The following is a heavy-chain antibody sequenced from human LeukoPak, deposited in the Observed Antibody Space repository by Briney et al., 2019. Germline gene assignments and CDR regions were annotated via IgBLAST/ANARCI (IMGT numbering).Heavy chain of an antibody. D-gene: IGHD2-2*01. Sequence: PGGSLRLSCAASGFTFSSYAMHWVRQAPGKGLEWVAVISYDGSNKYYADSVKGRFTISRDNAKNSLYLQMNSLRAEDTAVYYCARLEGSGYQLPDYWGQGTLVTVSS. V-gene: IGHV3-30-3*01. CDR1: GFTFSSYA. CDR3: ARLEGSGYQLPDY. J-gene: IGHJ4*02. CDR2: ISYDGSNK.